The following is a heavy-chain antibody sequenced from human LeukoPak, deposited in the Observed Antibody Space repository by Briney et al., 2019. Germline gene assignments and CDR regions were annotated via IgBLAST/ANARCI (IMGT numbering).Heavy chain of an antibody. D-gene: IGHD2-15*01. CDR2: IYYSGST. V-gene: IGHV4-39*07. CDR3: ARDGGISGGSPVDV. J-gene: IGHJ6*04. CDR1: SGSISSSSYY. Sequence: SETLSLTCTVSSGSISSSSYYWRRIRQPPGKGLEWIGSIYYSGSTYYNPSLKSRVTISVDTSKNQFSLKLSSVADADTAVYYCARDGGISGGSPVDVWGKGTTVTVSS.